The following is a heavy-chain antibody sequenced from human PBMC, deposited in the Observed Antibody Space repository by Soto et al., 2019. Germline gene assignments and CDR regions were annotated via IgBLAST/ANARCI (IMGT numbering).Heavy chain of an antibody. CDR2: ISSSSSYI. D-gene: IGHD5-18*01. CDR3: ASSFGGDGYSPPWYFDL. V-gene: IGHV3-21*01. Sequence: EVQLVESGGGLVKPGGSLRLSCAASGFTFSSYSMNWVRQAPGKGLEWVSSISSSSSYIYYADSVKGRFTISRDNAKNSLYLQMNSLRAEDTAVYYCASSFGGDGYSPPWYFDLCGRGTLVTVSS. CDR1: GFTFSSYS. J-gene: IGHJ2*01.